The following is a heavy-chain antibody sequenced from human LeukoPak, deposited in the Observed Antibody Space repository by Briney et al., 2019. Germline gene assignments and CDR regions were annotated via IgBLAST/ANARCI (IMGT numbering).Heavy chain of an antibody. Sequence: GASVKVSCKASGGTFSSYAIGWVRQAPGQGLEWMGGIIPIFGTANYAQKFQGRVTITTDESTSTAYMELSSLRSEDTAVYYCARVIRGTRDHYYYYYMDVWGKGTTVTVSS. D-gene: IGHD2-2*01. CDR3: ARVIRGTRDHYYYYYMDV. CDR2: IIPIFGTA. V-gene: IGHV1-69*05. J-gene: IGHJ6*03. CDR1: GGTFSSYA.